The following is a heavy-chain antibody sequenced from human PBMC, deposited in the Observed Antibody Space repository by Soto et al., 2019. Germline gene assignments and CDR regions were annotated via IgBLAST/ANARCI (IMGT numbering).Heavy chain of an antibody. CDR2: IYYSGST. CDR1: GGSISSYY. Sequence: AETLSLTCTVSGGSISSYYWSWIRQPPGKGLEWIGYIYYSGSTNYNPSLKSRVTISVDTSKNQFSLKLSSVTAADTAVYYCARDSPSSWLDYWGQGTLVTSPQ. CDR3: ARDSPSSWLDY. D-gene: IGHD6-13*01. J-gene: IGHJ4*02. V-gene: IGHV4-59*01.